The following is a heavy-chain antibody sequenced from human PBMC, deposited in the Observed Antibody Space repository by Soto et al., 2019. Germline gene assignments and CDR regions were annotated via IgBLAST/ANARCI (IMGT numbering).Heavy chain of an antibody. Sequence: HVQLVQSGTEVKKPGASVRVSCMVSGYPFTTYYMHWVRQAPGQGLEWMGWIDPRSGGTVYEQKFQGRVTMTRDTSISTVYMDLSGLTSDDTALYYCATDDYGSFPYWGQGSLVTVSS. J-gene: IGHJ4*02. V-gene: IGHV1-2*02. D-gene: IGHD1-26*01. CDR3: ATDDYGSFPY. CDR1: GYPFTTYY. CDR2: IDPRSGGT.